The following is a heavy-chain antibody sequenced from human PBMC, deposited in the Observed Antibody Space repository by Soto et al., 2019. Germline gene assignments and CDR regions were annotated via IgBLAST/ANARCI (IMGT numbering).Heavy chain of an antibody. CDR1: GFTFSNYW. V-gene: IGHV3-74*01. Sequence: GGSLRLSCAASGFTFSNYWMHWVRQVPGKGPVWVSRINSDGSGTSYADSVKGRFTISRDNAKNTLYLQMNSLRAEDTAVYYCARGGERTAGHIGYWGQGTLVTVSS. J-gene: IGHJ4*02. CDR2: INSDGSGT. D-gene: IGHD2-21*01. CDR3: ARGGERTAGHIGY.